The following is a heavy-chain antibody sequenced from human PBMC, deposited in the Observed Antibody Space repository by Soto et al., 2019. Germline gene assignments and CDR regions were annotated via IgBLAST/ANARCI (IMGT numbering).Heavy chain of an antibody. CDR1: GGSNIRDGYY. Sequence: QVQLQESGPGLVKPSQTLSLTCTVSGGSNIRDGYYWSWIRQHPGKGLEWIAYISHSGSSYSNPSLKSRVTISADTSKNQFSLRLTSVTAADTAVYFCARATPAGSADFWGQGTLVTVSS. CDR3: ARATPAGSADF. CDR2: ISHSGSS. D-gene: IGHD2-2*01. J-gene: IGHJ4*02. V-gene: IGHV4-31*03.